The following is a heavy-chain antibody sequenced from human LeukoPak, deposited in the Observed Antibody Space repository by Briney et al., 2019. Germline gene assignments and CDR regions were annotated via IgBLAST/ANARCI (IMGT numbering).Heavy chain of an antibody. J-gene: IGHJ4*02. D-gene: IGHD3-22*01. V-gene: IGHV3-48*01. Sequence: GGSLRLSCAASGFTFSSHSMNWVRQAPGKGLEWVSYISSSSSTICYADSVKGRFTISRDNAKNSLYLQMNSLRAEDTAVYYCARGAYYYEDWGQGTLVTVSS. CDR3: ARGAYYYED. CDR2: ISSSSSTI. CDR1: GFTFSSHS.